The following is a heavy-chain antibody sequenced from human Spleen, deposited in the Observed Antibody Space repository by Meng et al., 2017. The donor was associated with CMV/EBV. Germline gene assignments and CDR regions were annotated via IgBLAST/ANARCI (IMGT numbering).Heavy chain of an antibody. Sequence: ASVKVSCKASGYTFTSYYMHWVRQAPGQGLEWMGIINPSGGSTSYAQKFQGRVTMTRDTPTSTVYMELSSLRSEDTAVYYCARDLLCSSTSCYGGNWFDPWGQGTLVTVSS. V-gene: IGHV1-46*01. CDR3: ARDLLCSSTSCYGGNWFDP. CDR1: GYTFTSYY. CDR2: INPSGGST. J-gene: IGHJ5*02. D-gene: IGHD2-2*01.